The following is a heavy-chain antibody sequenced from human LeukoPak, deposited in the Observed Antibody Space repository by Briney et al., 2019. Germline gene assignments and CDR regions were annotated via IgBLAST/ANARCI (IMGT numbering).Heavy chain of an antibody. J-gene: IGHJ6*03. CDR3: ARDGSGYDYGVDYYYYYMDV. Sequence: PSETLSLTCTVSGGSISSGSYYWSWIRQPAGKGLEWIGRIYTSGSTNYNPSLKSRVTISVDTSKNQFSLKLSSVTAADTAAYYCARDGSGYDYGVDYYYYYMDVWGKGTTVTISS. V-gene: IGHV4-61*02. D-gene: IGHD5-12*01. CDR2: IYTSGST. CDR1: GGSISSGSYY.